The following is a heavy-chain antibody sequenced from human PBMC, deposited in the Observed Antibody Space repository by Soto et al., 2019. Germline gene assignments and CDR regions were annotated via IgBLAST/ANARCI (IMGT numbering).Heavy chain of an antibody. CDR2: IYPGDSDT. J-gene: IGHJ3*02. D-gene: IGHD3-22*01. CDR3: ARDARGYYYDSSGPPDAFDT. CDR1: VNIFGNSW. V-gene: IGHV5-51*01. Sequence: GESLKISCKGSVNIFGNSWIAWVRQMPGKGLEWMGIIYPGDSDTRYSPSFQGQVTISADKSISTAYLQWSSLKASDTAMYYCARDARGYYYDSSGPPDAFDTWGQGTMVTVSS.